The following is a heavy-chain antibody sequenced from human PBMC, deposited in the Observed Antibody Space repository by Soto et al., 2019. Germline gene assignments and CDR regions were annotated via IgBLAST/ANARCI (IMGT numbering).Heavy chain of an antibody. CDR1: GYTFTSYY. CDR2: INPGGGST. CDR3: ARVFNGATEVTPAPLDY. J-gene: IGHJ4*02. Sequence: GASVKVSCKASGYTFTSYYMHWVRQAPGQGLEWMGIINPGGGSTSYAQKFQGRVTMTRDTSTSTVYMELSSLRSEDTAVYYCARVFNGATEVTPAPLDYWGQGTLVTVSS. D-gene: IGHD2-21*02. V-gene: IGHV1-46*01.